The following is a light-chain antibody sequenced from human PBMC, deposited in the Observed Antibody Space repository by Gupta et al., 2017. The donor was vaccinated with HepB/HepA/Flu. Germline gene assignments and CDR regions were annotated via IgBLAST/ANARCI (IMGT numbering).Light chain of an antibody. CDR3: QQRDIWPVT. V-gene: IGKV3-11*01. Sequence: IVLTQSPATLSLSPGERATLSCRASQSVSSYLAWYQQKPGQAPRLLIYDASNRATGIPARFSGSGSGTDFTLTISSREPEDCAVYYCQQRDIWPVTFGRGTKVEI. CDR2: DAS. CDR1: QSVSSY. J-gene: IGKJ4*01.